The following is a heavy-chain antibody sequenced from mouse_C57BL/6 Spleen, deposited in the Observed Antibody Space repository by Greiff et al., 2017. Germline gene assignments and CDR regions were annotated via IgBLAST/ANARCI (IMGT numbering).Heavy chain of an antibody. J-gene: IGHJ1*03. CDR2: VWRGGST. CDR1: GFSLTSYG. V-gene: IGHV2-5*01. D-gene: IGHD2-3*01. CDR3: AKQDDGYWYFDV. Sequence: VQLVESGPGLVQPSQSLSITCTVSGFSLTSYGVHWVRQSPGKGLEWLGVVWRGGSTDYNAAFMSRLSITKDNSKSQVFFKMNSLQADDTAIYYCAKQDDGYWYFDVWGTGTTVTVSS.